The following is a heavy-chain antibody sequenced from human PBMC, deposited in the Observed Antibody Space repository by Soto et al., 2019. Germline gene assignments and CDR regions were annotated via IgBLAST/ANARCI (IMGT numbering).Heavy chain of an antibody. CDR1: GGSISSGDYY. D-gene: IGHD1-26*01. V-gene: IGHV4-30-4*01. CDR2: IYYSGRT. Sequence: PSETLSLTSTVSGGSISSGDYYWSWIRQPPGKGLEWIGHIYYSGRTYYNPSLKSRVIISVDTSKNQFSLKLSSVTAADTAVYYCARVALTSKRTLSGSYPAVLDYWGQGTLVTVSS. J-gene: IGHJ4*02. CDR3: ARVALTSKRTLSGSYPAVLDY.